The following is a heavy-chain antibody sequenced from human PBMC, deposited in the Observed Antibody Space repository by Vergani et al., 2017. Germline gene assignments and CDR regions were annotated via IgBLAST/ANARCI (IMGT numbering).Heavy chain of an antibody. Sequence: EVQLVESGGGLVQPGGSLRLSCAASGFTFSSYWMHWVRQAPGKGLVWVSRINSDGSSTSYADSVKGRFTISRENAKNTLYLQMNSLRAEDTAVYYCARDRAPNCSGGSCYYYYYMDVWGKGTTVTVSS. D-gene: IGHD2-15*01. J-gene: IGHJ6*03. CDR1: GFTFSSYW. CDR2: INSDGSST. V-gene: IGHV3-74*01. CDR3: ARDRAPNCSGGSCYYYYYMDV.